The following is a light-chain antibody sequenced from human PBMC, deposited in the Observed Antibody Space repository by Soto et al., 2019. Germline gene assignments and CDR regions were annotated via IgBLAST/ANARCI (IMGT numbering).Light chain of an antibody. CDR3: QHYINYWCP. CDR2: DAS. J-gene: IGKJ1*01. Sequence: DIQMTQSPSTLSASVGDRVTITCRASQSIYIWLAWYQQKPGKAPKLLIYDASSLECGVPSRFSRSESGTDLDLAICSLQSDDFATIYCQHYINYWCPFGQGT. CDR1: QSIYIW. V-gene: IGKV1-5*01.